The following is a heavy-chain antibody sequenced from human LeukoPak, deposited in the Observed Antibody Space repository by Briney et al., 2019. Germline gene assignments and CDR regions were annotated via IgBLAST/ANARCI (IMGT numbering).Heavy chain of an antibody. J-gene: IGHJ4*02. V-gene: IGHV1-69*04. D-gene: IGHD4-17*01. Sequence: SVTDSCKASGGTFSSYAISWVRQAPGQGLEWMGRIIPILGIANYAQKFQGRVTLTADKSTSTAYRELSSLRSEDTAVYYRARFWPGATVTTEGDYWGQGTLVTVSS. CDR3: ARFWPGATVTTEGDY. CDR1: GGTFSSYA. CDR2: IIPILGIA.